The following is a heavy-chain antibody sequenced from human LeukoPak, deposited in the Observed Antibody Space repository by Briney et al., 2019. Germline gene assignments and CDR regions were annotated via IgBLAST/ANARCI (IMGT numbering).Heavy chain of an antibody. D-gene: IGHD3-16*01. V-gene: IGHV3-21*01. J-gene: IGHJ6*02. CDR2: IDKSGTFI. CDR1: GFTFRDYT. CDR3: ARGGGLDV. Sequence: GGSLRLSCTASGFTFRDYTINWVRQAPGKGLEWVSAIDKSGTFIKYADSVKGRFTVSRDNAKNSLFLQMNSLKVEDTAVYYCARGGGLDVWGQGATVTVSS.